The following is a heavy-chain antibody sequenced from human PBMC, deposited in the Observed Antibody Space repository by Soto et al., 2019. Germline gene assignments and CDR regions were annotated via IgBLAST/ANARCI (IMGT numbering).Heavy chain of an antibody. D-gene: IGHD6-19*01. CDR2: IIPIFGTA. Sequence: QVQLVQSGAEVKKPGSSVKVSCKASGGTFSSYAISWVRQAPGQGLEWMGGIIPIFGTANYAQKFQGRVTITADESTSTAYIELSSLRSEDTAVYYCARVWAREQLLGKHCYYYYSMDVWVQGTTVTVSS. CDR3: ARVWAREQLLGKHCYYYYSMDV. V-gene: IGHV1-69*01. J-gene: IGHJ6*02. CDR1: GGTFSSYA.